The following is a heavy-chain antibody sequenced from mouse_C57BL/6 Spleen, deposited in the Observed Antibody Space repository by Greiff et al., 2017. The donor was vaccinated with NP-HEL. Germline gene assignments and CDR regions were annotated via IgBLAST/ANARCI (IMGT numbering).Heavy chain of an antibody. Sequence: QVQLQQSGAELVRPGASVTLSCKASGYTFTDYEMHWVKQTPVHGLEWIGAIDPETGGTAYNQKFKGKAILTADKSSSTAYMELRSLTSEDSAVYYCTRSGDAPYFDYWGQGTTLTVSS. D-gene: IGHD3-2*02. CDR1: GYTFTDYE. CDR2: IDPETGGT. V-gene: IGHV1-15*01. J-gene: IGHJ2*01. CDR3: TRSGDAPYFDY.